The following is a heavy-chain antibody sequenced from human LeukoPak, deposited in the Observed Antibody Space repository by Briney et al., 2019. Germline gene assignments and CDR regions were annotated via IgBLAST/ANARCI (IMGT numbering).Heavy chain of an antibody. CDR1: GYDFDTYW. CDR2: IYPADSDT. Sequence: GESLKISCKGSGYDFDTYWIAWVRPMPGKGLGWMGIIYPADSDTRYRPSFQGQVTISSDKSITTAYLQWSSLKASDTAIYYCARGYGASLGYWGQGTLVTVSS. CDR3: ARGYGASLGY. J-gene: IGHJ4*02. V-gene: IGHV5-51*01. D-gene: IGHD4-17*01.